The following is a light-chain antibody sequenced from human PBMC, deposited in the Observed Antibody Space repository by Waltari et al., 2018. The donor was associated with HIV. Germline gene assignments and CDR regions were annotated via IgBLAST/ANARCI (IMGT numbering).Light chain of an antibody. J-gene: IGKJ1*01. CDR1: QNIRKY. Sequence: DIQMTQSPSSLSASVGDRVTITCRASQNIRKYLNWYQQKPGKTPELLVFAASNLQSGVPSRFRVSGSGTDFTLTISSLQREDFATYYCQQSYSTPQTFGQGTKVEIK. CDR3: QQSYSTPQT. CDR2: AAS. V-gene: IGKV1-39*01.